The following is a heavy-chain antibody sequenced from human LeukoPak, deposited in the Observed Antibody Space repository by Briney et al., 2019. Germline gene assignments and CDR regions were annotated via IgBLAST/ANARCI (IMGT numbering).Heavy chain of an antibody. D-gene: IGHD1-14*01. V-gene: IGHV3-66*01. CDR1: GFTVSSNY. CDR2: LYSGGST. CDR3: ARGGRTSHYFDF. Sequence: GGSLRLSCVVSGFTVSSNYMSWVRQAPGRGLQWVSVLYSGGSTYYADSVKGRFTISRDNVRDSLHLQMDSLRAEDTAVYYCARGGRTSHYFDFWGQGTPVTVSS. J-gene: IGHJ4*02.